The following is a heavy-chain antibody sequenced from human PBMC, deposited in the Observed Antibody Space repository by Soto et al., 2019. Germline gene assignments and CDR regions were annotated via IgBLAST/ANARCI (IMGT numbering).Heavy chain of an antibody. D-gene: IGHD1-26*01. CDR2: LSAYNGDT. J-gene: IGHJ3*01. CDR3: AICSAIVGVADALDV. V-gene: IGHV1-18*01. CDR1: GYTFINYG. Sequence: QVQLVQSGAEVKKPGASVRVSCKTSGYTFINYGITWVRQAPGQGLEWMGWLSAYNGDTSSSEKLQDRFTMTTDTSAHTVYMDLRSLTSDDTAGYYCAICSAIVGVADALDVWGQGTMVIVSS.